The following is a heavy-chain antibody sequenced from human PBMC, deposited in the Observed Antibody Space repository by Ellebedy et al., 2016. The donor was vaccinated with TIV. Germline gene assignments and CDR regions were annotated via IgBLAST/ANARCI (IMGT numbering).Heavy chain of an antibody. CDR3: ARPKESSTYYPFDY. V-gene: IGHV4-59*08. CDR2: IYFSGST. D-gene: IGHD3-22*01. Sequence: SETLSLTCTVSGGSMSSYYWSWIRQPPGKGLEWLGFIYFSGSTNYNPSLKSRVTLSVDTSKNQFSLNLSSVTAADTAVYYCARPKESSTYYPFDYWGQGILVTVSS. CDR1: GGSMSSYY. J-gene: IGHJ4*02.